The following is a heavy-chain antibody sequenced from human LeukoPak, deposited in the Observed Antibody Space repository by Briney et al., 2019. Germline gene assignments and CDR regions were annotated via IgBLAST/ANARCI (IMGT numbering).Heavy chain of an antibody. CDR2: IIPIFDTT. Sequence: SVKVSCKASGGTFNTYSICWVRQAPGQGLEWMGRIIPIFDTTTYAQKFQGRVTITTDESSSTAYMELGSLRSEDTAVYYCARNPRTPGDYMDVWGKGTTVTVSS. J-gene: IGHJ6*03. D-gene: IGHD1-14*01. V-gene: IGHV1-69*05. CDR1: GGTFNTYS. CDR3: ARNPRTPGDYMDV.